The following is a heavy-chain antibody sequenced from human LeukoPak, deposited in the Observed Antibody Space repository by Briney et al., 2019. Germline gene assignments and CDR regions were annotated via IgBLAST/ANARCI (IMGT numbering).Heavy chain of an antibody. J-gene: IGHJ4*02. CDR2: MCYSGST. CDR3: ARAEIWYYYDSSGYMFDY. CDR1: GGSISSGAYY. Sequence: PSETLCLTCTVSGGSISSGAYYWTWIRQDPGKGLEWIGYMCYSGSTYYNPSLKSRVTISVDMSKNQFSLKLSSVTAADTAMYYCARAEIWYYYDSSGYMFDYWGQGTLVTVSS. D-gene: IGHD3-22*01. V-gene: IGHV4-31*03.